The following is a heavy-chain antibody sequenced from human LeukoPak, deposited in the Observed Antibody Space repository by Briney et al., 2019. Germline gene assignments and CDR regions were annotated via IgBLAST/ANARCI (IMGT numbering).Heavy chain of an antibody. Sequence: GGSLILSCAASGFTFSSYVMSWVRQAPGKGLEWVSAISGSGVTPYYADSVKGRFTISRDNSKNTLDLHLNSLRAEDTAMFYCAKVDITGTIPRAFDIWGQGTMVTVSS. CDR2: ISGSGVTP. CDR1: GFTFSSYV. V-gene: IGHV3-23*01. D-gene: IGHD1/OR15-1a*01. CDR3: AKVDITGTIPRAFDI. J-gene: IGHJ3*02.